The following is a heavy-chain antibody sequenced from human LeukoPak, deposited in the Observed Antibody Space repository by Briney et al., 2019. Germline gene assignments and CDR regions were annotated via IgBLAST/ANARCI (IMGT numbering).Heavy chain of an antibody. J-gene: IGHJ4*02. Sequence: GGSLRLSCAASGVTFDDYTMHWVRQAPGKGLEWVSLISWDGGSTYYADSVKGRFTISGDNSKNSLYLQMNSLRTEDTALYYCAKDLSSGWQRGYYFDYWGQGTLVTVSS. CDR2: ISWDGGST. CDR3: AKDLSSGWQRGYYFDY. D-gene: IGHD6-19*01. V-gene: IGHV3-43*01. CDR1: GVTFDDYT.